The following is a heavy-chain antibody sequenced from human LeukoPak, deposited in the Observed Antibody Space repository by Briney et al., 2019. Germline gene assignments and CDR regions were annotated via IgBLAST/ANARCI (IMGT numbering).Heavy chain of an antibody. CDR2: IIPIFGTA. CDR1: GGTFSSYA. J-gene: IGHJ4*02. V-gene: IGHV1-69*05. D-gene: IGHD5-18*01. CDR3: ARVDTAMVVLDY. Sequence: GASVNVSCKPSGGTFSSYAIRWVRQAPGRGLEWRGGIIPIFGTANCAQKFPGTVTITTDESTSTVYTERSSLRSEDTGVYYCARVDTAMVVLDYWGQGTLVTVSS.